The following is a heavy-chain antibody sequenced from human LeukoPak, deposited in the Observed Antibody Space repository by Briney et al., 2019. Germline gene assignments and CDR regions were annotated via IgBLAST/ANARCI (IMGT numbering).Heavy chain of an antibody. CDR2: IHPGDSDT. D-gene: IGHD3-16*01. Sequence: GESLKISCKGSGYSFTNYWIGWVRQMPGEGLEWVGIIHPGDSDTRFSPSFQGQVTISADKSISTAYLQWSSLKASDTAMYYCARLSSRWGGYFDYWGQGTLVTVSS. V-gene: IGHV5-51*01. J-gene: IGHJ4*02. CDR1: GYSFTNYW. CDR3: ARLSSRWGGYFDY.